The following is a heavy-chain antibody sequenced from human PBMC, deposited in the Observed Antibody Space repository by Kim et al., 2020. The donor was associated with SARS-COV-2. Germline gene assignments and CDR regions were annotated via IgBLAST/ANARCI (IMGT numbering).Heavy chain of an antibody. CDR3: ARGGYDILTGLGWQNWFDP. CDR1: GGSISSGGYY. D-gene: IGHD3-9*01. J-gene: IGHJ5*02. Sequence: SETLSLTCTVSGGSISSGGYYWSWIRQHPGKGLEWIGYIYYSGSTYYNPSLKSRVTISVDTSKNQFSLKLSSVTAADTAVYYCARGGYDILTGLGWQNWFDPWGQGTLVTVSS. V-gene: IGHV4-31*03. CDR2: IYYSGST.